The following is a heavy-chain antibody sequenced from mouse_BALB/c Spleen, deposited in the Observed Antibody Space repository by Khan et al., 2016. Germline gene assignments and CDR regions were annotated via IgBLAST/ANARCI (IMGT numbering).Heavy chain of an antibody. V-gene: IGHV1-80*01. Sequence: GQRQQGGAELGRPGSSVKISCKASGYAFSSYWMNWVKQRPGQGLEWIGQIYPGDGDTNYNGKFKGKATLTADQSPSTAYMQLSSLTSEDSAVYFCARHGSSYDYYAMDYWGQGTSVTVSS. J-gene: IGHJ4*01. CDR1: GYAFSSYW. CDR2: IYPGDGDT. D-gene: IGHD1-1*01. CDR3: ARHGSSYDYYAMDY.